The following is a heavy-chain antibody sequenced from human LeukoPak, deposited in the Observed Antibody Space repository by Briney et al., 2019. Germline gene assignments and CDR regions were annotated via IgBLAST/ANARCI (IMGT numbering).Heavy chain of an antibody. J-gene: IGHJ6*03. D-gene: IGHD1-20*01. V-gene: IGHV3-48*03. CDR2: ISTSGTTI. CDR3: ARDSPITGSFYYYMDV. Sequence: GGSLRLSCAASGSTFSSYEMNWVRQAPGKGLEWVSYISTSGTTIYYADSVKGRFTISRDNAKNSLYLQMNSLRAEDTAVYYCARDSPITGSFYYYMDVWGKGTTVTVSS. CDR1: GSTFSSYE.